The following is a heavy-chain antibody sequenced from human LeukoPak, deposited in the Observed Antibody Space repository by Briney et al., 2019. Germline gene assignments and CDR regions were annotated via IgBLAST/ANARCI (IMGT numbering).Heavy chain of an antibody. CDR1: GYTFTSYG. J-gene: IGHJ6*02. V-gene: IGHV1-18*01. D-gene: IGHD2-15*01. CDR3: ARDGRRFSYYYYGMDV. CDR2: ISAYSGNT. Sequence: ASVKVSCKASGYTFTSYGISWVRQAPGQGLEWMGWISAYSGNTNYAQKLQGRVTMTTDTSTSTAYMELRSLRSDDTAVYYCARDGRRFSYYYYGMDVWGQGTTVTVSS.